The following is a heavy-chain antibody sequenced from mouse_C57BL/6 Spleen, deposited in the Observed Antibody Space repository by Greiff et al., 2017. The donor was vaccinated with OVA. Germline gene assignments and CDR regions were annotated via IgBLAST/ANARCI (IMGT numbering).Heavy chain of an antibody. D-gene: IGHD1-1*01. CDR3: ARGNYDGSSYAMDY. J-gene: IGHJ4*01. V-gene: IGHV1-69*01. CDR1: GYTFTSYW. CDR2: IDPSDSYT. Sequence: QVQLQQPGAELVMPGASVKLSCKASGYTFTSYWMHWVKQRPGQGLEWIGEIDPSDSYTNYNQKFKGKSTLTVDKSSSTAYMQLRSLTSEDSAVXYCARGNYDGSSYAMDYWGQGTSVTVSA.